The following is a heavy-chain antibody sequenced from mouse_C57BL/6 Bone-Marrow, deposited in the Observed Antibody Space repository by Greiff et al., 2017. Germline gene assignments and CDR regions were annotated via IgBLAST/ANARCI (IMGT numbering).Heavy chain of an antibody. CDR2: INPYNGGT. CDR1: GYTFTDYY. J-gene: IGHJ2*01. CDR3: ARWGAYLVDY. Sequence: EVQLQESGPVLVKPGASVKMSCKASGYTFTDYYMNWVKQSPGKSLEWIGVINPYNGGTSYNQKFKGKATLTVDKSSSTAYMELNSLTSEDSAVYYCARWGAYLVDYWGQGTTLPVSS. V-gene: IGHV1-19*01. D-gene: IGHD5-5*01.